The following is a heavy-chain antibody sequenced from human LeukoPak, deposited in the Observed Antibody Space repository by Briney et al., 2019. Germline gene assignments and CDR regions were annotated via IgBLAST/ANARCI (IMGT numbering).Heavy chain of an antibody. D-gene: IGHD5-18*01. CDR2: IYSGGST. CDR1: GFTVSSNY. J-gene: IGHJ5*02. Sequence: PEGSLRLSCAASGFTVSSNYMSWVRQAPGKGLEWVSVIYSGGSTYYADSVKGRFTISRDNSKNTLYLQMNSLRAEDTAVYYCARDGYSYGFDPWGQGTLVTVSS. V-gene: IGHV3-66*02. CDR3: ARDGYSYGFDP.